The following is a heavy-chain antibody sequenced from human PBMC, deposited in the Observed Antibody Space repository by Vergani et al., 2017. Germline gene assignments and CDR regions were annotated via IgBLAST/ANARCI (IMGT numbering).Heavy chain of an antibody. J-gene: IGHJ6*02. CDR1: GGSISSSSYY. CDR3: ARAEGSYYNSFVGYYYDGMDV. Sequence: QLQLQESGPGLVKPSETLSLTCTVSGGSISSSSYYWGWIRQPPGKGLEWIGSIYYSGSTYYNPSLKSRVTISVDTSKNQFSLKLSSVTAADTAVYYCARAEGSYYNSFVGYYYDGMDVWGQGTTVTVSS. CDR2: IYYSGST. V-gene: IGHV4-39*07. D-gene: IGHD3-10*01.